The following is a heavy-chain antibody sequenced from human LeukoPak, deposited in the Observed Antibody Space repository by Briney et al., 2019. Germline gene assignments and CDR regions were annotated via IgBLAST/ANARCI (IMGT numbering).Heavy chain of an antibody. V-gene: IGHV1-8*03. Sequence: ASVTVSCKASGYTFTSYDINWVRQAPAPGLEWMGWMNPNSGNTGYAQKSQRRVTITRNTSISTAYMELSSLRSEDTAVYYWSIGASQESSGYYYYYYMDVWGKGTTVTVSS. CDR2: MNPNSGNT. J-gene: IGHJ6*03. D-gene: IGHD3-22*01. CDR3: SIGASQESSGYYYYYYMDV. CDR1: GYTFTSYD.